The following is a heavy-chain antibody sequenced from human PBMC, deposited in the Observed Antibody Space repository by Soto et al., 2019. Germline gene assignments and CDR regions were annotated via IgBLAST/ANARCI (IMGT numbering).Heavy chain of an antibody. J-gene: IGHJ4*02. CDR1: GFTFSSDA. CDR2: ISGSGVST. Sequence: EVQLLESGGGLVQPGGSLRLSCAASGFTFSSDAMSWVRQAPGKGLEWVSAISGSGVSTYYADSVKGRFTISRDNSKNTLYLQMNSLRAEDTAVYYCAKGPAKGFIVATTFDYWGQGTLVTVS. D-gene: IGHD5-12*01. V-gene: IGHV3-23*01. CDR3: AKGPAKGFIVATTFDY.